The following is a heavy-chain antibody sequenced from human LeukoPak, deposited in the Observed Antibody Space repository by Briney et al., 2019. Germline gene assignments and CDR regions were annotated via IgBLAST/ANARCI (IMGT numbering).Heavy chain of an antibody. CDR3: ARVGVGALDPGDY. D-gene: IGHD1-26*01. Sequence: ASVKVSCKASGYIFTSYYMHWVRQAPGQGLEWMGIINPSGGSTGYAQKFQGRVTMTRDTSTSTVYMELSSLRSEDTAVYYCARVGVGALDPGDYWGQGTLVTVSS. V-gene: IGHV1-46*01. CDR1: GYIFTSYY. CDR2: INPSGGST. J-gene: IGHJ4*02.